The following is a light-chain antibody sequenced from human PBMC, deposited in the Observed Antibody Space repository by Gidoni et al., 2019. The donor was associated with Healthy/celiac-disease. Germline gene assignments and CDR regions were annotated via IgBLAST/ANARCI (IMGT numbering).Light chain of an antibody. Sequence: EIVMTQSPATLSVSPGARATLSCRTSQRVNSNLAWYQQKPGQAPRLLIYGASTRATCIPARFSGSGSGTEFTLTISSLQSEDFAVYYCQQYNNWPVWYTFGQGTKLEIK. CDR3: QQYNNWPVWYT. V-gene: IGKV3-15*01. CDR1: QRVNSN. CDR2: GAS. J-gene: IGKJ2*01.